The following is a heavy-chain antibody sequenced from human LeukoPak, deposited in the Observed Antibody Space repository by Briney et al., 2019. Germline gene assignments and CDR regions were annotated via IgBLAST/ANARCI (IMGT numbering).Heavy chain of an antibody. CDR1: GGSISSYY. J-gene: IGHJ4*02. Sequence: SETLSLTCTVAGGSISSYYWSWIRQPPGKGLEWIGYIYSSGSTNYNPSLKSRVTISVDTSKNQFSLKLSSVTAADTAVYYCASYYYDSSGYYNWGQGTLVTVSS. V-gene: IGHV4-59*01. CDR3: ASYYYDSSGYYN. CDR2: IYSSGST. D-gene: IGHD3-22*01.